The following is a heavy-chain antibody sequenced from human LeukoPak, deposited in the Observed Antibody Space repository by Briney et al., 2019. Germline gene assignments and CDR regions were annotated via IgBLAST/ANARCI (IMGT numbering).Heavy chain of an antibody. CDR3: ARQSGSYNDAYFDY. V-gene: IGHV1-2*02. J-gene: IGHJ4*02. CDR2: SSPNSGGI. CDR1: GYRFSDYY. D-gene: IGHD3-22*01. Sequence: ASVKVSCKTSGYRFSDYYMHWVRQAPGQGLEWMGWSSPNSGGIDYAKKFLGRVTMTRATSIRTAYMELSRLRSDDTAVYYCARQSGSYNDAYFDYWGQGTLVTVSS.